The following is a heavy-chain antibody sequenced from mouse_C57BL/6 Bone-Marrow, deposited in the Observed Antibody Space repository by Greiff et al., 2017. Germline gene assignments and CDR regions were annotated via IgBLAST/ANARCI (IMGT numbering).Heavy chain of an antibody. CDR1: GFNIKDDY. CDR2: IDPEIGDT. J-gene: IGHJ3*01. CDR3: ARSLTGTGFAY. D-gene: IGHD4-1*01. Sequence: VQLQQSGAELVRPGASVKLSCTASGFNIKDDYIHWVKQRPEQGLEWIGWIDPEIGDTEYASKFKSKATLTVDKSSSTAYMQLSSLTSEDSAVYYCARSLTGTGFAYWGQGTLVTVSA. V-gene: IGHV14-4*01.